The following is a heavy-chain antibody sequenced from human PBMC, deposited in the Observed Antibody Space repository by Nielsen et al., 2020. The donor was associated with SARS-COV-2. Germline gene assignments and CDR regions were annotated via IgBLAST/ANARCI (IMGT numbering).Heavy chain of an antibody. D-gene: IGHD6-19*01. J-gene: IGHJ4*01. CDR3: AAKYGGEWLAVFDY. Sequence: GESLKISCAASGFMFDNYGMSWVRQSPGKGLEWVSAISASGASTYYADSVKGRFTISRDNSKNTLYLQMNSLEIEDTAVYYCAAKYGGEWLAVFDYWGQGTQVTVSS. CDR1: GFMFDNYG. CDR2: ISASGAST. V-gene: IGHV3-23*01.